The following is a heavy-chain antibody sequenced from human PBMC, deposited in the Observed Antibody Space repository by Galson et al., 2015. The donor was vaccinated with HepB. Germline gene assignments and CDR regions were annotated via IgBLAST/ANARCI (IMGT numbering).Heavy chain of an antibody. V-gene: IGHV6-1*01. J-gene: IGHJ4*02. CDR3: ARVRGGTFDY. CDR2: TYYRSKWYN. CDR1: GDSVSSNSAA. Sequence: CAISGDSVSSNSAAWNWIRQSPSRGLEWLGRTYYRSKWYNEYAVSVKSRITINPDTSKNQSSLQLNSVAPDDTAVYYCARVRGGTFDYWGQGTLVTVSS. D-gene: IGHD1-1*01.